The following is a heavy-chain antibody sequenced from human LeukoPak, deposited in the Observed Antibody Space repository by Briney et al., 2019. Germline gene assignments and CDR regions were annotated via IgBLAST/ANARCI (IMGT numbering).Heavy chain of an antibody. CDR3: AVRDCSSTRCFDNNYYYMDV. CDR2: ISAGGDLT. V-gene: IGHV3-23*01. D-gene: IGHD2-2*01. J-gene: IGHJ6*03. CDR1: GFIFKDFP. Sequence: GGSLRLSCAVSGFIFKDFPMTWVRQAPGKGLEWLSGISAGGDLTFHADSLKGRFTISRDNSKNTLYLQMNSLRAEDTAVYYCAVRDCSSTRCFDNNYYYMDVWGKGTTVTVSS.